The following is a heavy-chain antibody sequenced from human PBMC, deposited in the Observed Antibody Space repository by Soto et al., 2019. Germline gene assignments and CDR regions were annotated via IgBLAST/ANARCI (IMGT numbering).Heavy chain of an antibody. CDR1: GGSISSSSYY. Sequence: SETLSLTCTVSGGSISSSSYYWGWIRQPPGKGLEWIGSIYYSGSTYYNPSLKSRVTISVDTSKNQFSLKLSSVTAADTAVYYCARQLYVITMVRGVYNPGGWFDPWGQGTLVTVSS. CDR2: IYYSGST. V-gene: IGHV4-39*01. J-gene: IGHJ5*02. D-gene: IGHD3-10*01. CDR3: ARQLYVITMVRGVYNPGGWFDP.